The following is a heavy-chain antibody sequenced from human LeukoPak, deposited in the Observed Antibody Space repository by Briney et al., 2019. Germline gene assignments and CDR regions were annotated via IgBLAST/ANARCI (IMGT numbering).Heavy chain of an antibody. CDR3: ATDTIFGMVIPIHGFDI. V-gene: IGHV3-48*01. CDR2: ISSGSSTI. J-gene: IGHJ3*02. CDR1: GFTFSSYA. Sequence: QPGGSLRLSCAASGFTFSSYAMSWVRQAPGKGLEWVSYISSGSSTIYYADSVKGRFIISRDNAKNSLYLQMNSLRAEDTAVYYCATDTIFGMVIPIHGFDIWGQGTMVTVSS. D-gene: IGHD3-3*01.